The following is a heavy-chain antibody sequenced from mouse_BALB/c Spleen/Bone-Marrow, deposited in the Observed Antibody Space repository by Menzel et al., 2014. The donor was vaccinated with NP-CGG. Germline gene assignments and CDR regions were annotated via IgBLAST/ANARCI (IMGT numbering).Heavy chain of an antibody. CDR2: IYPGSGST. CDR3: ADGNYGMDY. J-gene: IGHJ4*01. D-gene: IGHD2-1*01. V-gene: IGHV1-81*01. Sequence: VQLQQSGPELVKPGASVKMSCKASGYTFTDYVISWVKQRTGQGLEWIGEIYPGSGSTYYNEKFKGKATLTADKSSNTAYMQLSSLISEDSAVYFCADGNYGMDYWGQGTSVTVSS. CDR1: GYTFTDYV.